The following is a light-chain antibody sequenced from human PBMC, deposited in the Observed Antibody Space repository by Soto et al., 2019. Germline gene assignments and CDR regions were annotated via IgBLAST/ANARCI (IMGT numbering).Light chain of an antibody. J-gene: IGKJ5*01. Sequence: EIVLTQSPATLSVSPGESATLSCRASESVSRNLAWFQQKPGQAPRLLIYGASTRATGVPARFSGSGSGTEFTLTIGSLQSEDFAVYYCQQSNDWPPITFGQGTRLEIK. CDR2: GAS. V-gene: IGKV3-15*01. CDR1: ESVSRN. CDR3: QQSNDWPPIT.